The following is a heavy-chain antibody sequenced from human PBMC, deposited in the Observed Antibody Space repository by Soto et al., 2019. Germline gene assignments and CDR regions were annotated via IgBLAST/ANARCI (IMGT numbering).Heavy chain of an antibody. CDR3: ARGYDSSGYSSCFDD. CDR1: GYTFTDYY. D-gene: IGHD3-22*01. V-gene: IGHV1-2*02. Sequence: VASVKVSCKASGYTFTDYYMLLVRQAAGQGREWMGWMNPNSIGTYYEQKFQGRVTMTKDTSISTAYMELSRLGSDDTVVYYCARGYDSSGYSSCFDDWGQGTLVTVSS. J-gene: IGHJ4*02. CDR2: MNPNSIGT.